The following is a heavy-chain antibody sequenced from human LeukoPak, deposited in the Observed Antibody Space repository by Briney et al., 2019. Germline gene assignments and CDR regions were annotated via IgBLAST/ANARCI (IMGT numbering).Heavy chain of an antibody. V-gene: IGHV3-23*01. J-gene: IGHJ4*02. CDR2: ISDNGGRT. D-gene: IGHD3-22*01. CDR3: ATDREGDPSAYYLV. CDR1: GFTFSGYA. Sequence: GGSLRLSCAASGFTFSGYAMSWVRQAPGKGLEWVPTISDNGGRTYYADSVKGRFTISRDNSKNTLFLQMNSLRAEDSAVYYCATDREGDPSAYYLVGGQGTLITVSS.